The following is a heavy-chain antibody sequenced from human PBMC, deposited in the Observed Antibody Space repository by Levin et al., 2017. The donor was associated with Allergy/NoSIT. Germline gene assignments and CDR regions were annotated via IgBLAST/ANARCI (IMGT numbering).Heavy chain of an antibody. V-gene: IGHV3-7*01. Sequence: GGSLRLSCVVSGFTFSSYWMGWVRQAPGKGLEWVATIKHDGSDKYSVDSVKGRFTISRDNAKNSLYLQMNSLRAEDTAVYYCAKGRQTFWSDYSNSFDYWGQGTLVTVSS. CDR2: IKHDGSDK. CDR3: AKGRQTFWSDYSNSFDY. CDR1: GFTFSSYW. J-gene: IGHJ4*02. D-gene: IGHD3-3*01.